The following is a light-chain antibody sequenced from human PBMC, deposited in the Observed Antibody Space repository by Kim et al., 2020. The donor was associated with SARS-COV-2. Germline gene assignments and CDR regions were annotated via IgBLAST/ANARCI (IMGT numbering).Light chain of an antibody. CDR1: SSDVGAYNY. CDR3: SSHGGSNNFYV. J-gene: IGLJ1*01. Sequence: SVTISCTGTSSDVGAYNYVSWYQQHPGKDPKIMIYEVTKRPSGVPDRCSGSKTDNTAALTVAGRQAEDEDEYYCSSHGGSNNFYVFGTGTKVTVL. V-gene: IGLV2-8*01. CDR2: EVT.